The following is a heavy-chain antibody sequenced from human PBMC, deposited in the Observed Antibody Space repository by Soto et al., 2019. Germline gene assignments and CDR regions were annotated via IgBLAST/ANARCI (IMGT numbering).Heavy chain of an antibody. CDR3: ARGSNYDFWSGYYAEYFQH. V-gene: IGHV4-34*01. CDR1: GGSFSGYY. J-gene: IGHJ1*01. CDR2: INHSGST. Sequence: SETLSLTCAVYGGSFSGYYWSWIRQPPGKGLEWIGEINHSGSTNYNPSLKSRVTTSVDTSKNQFSLKLSSVTAADTAVYYCARGSNYDFWSGYYAEYFQHWGQGTLVTVSS. D-gene: IGHD3-3*01.